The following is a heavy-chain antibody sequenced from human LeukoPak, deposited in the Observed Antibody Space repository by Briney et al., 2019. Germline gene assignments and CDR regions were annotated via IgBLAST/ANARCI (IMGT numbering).Heavy chain of an antibody. CDR1: GFTFSSYW. V-gene: IGHV3-74*01. CDR2: INSDGSST. J-gene: IGHJ5*02. D-gene: IGHD5-18*01. CDR3: AKRGGGYSYGFGWFDP. Sequence: GSLRLSCAASGFTFSSYWMHWVRQAPGKGLVWVSRINSDGSSTSYADSVKGRFTISRDNAKNTLYLQMNGLRAEDTAVYYCAKRGGGYSYGFGWFDPWGQGTLVTVSS.